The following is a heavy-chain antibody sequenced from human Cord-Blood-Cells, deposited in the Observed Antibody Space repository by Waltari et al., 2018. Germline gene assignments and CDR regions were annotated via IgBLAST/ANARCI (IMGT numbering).Heavy chain of an antibody. CDR2: IYHSGGT. V-gene: IGHV4-38-2*02. Sequence: QVQLQESGPGLVKPSETLSLTCAVSGYSISSGYYWGWIRQPPGRGLEWIGSIYHSGGTYYNPSLKGRVTISLDTSKNQFSRKLSSVTAADTAVDYCARDRLSCSGGSCYKVFGYWGQGTLVIVSS. J-gene: IGHJ4*02. CDR3: ARDRLSCSGGSCYKVFGY. D-gene: IGHD2-15*01. CDR1: GYSISSGYY.